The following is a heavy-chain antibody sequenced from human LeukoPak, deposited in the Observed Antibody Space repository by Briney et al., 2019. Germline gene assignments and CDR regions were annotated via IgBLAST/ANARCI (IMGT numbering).Heavy chain of an antibody. V-gene: IGHV3-30-3*01. D-gene: IGHD6-6*01. CDR3: AKRIGQLAHHDAFDI. J-gene: IGHJ3*02. Sequence: GGSLRLSCAASGFTFSSYAMHWVRQAPGKGLEWVAVISYDGSNKYYADSVKGRFTISRDNSKNTLYLQMNSLRAEDTAVYYCAKRIGQLAHHDAFDIWGQGTMVTVSS. CDR2: ISYDGSNK. CDR1: GFTFSSYA.